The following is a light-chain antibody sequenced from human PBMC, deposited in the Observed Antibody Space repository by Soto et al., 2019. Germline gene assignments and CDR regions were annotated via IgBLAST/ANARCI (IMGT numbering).Light chain of an antibody. CDR1: QSVLYSSNNKNY. CDR3: QQYYSTPRT. Sequence: DIVMTQSPDSLAVSLGERATINCKSSQSVLYSSNNKNYLAWYQQKSGQPPKLLIYWASTRESGVPDRFSGSGSGTDFTLTISSLQAEDVAVSYCQQYYSTPRTFGQGTKVEIK. CDR2: WAS. V-gene: IGKV4-1*01. J-gene: IGKJ1*01.